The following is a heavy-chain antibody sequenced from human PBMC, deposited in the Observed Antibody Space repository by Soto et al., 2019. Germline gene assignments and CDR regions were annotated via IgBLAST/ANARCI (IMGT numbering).Heavy chain of an antibody. CDR3: AHPRTYCSGRSCNLRSDDACDI. V-gene: IGHV2-5*02. CDR1: GFSLSTSGVG. J-gene: IGHJ3*02. D-gene: IGHD2-15*01. CDR2: IYWDDDK. Sequence: QITLKESGPTLVKPTQTLTLTCTFSGFSLSTSGVGVGWIRQPPGKALEWLALIYWDDDKRYSPSLKSRLTITKDTFKNQVVLTLTNMDPVDTATYYCAHPRTYCSGRSCNLRSDDACDIWSQGTMVTVSS.